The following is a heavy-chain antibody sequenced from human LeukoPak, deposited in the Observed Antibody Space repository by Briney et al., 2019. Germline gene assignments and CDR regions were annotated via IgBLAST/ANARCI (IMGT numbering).Heavy chain of an antibody. Sequence: SETLSLTCAVSGGSISSNHWWTWVRQPPGKGLEWIGEIYHSGSTNQNPSLKSRVTISVDTSKNQFSLRLSSVTAADTAVYFCGRLLGAAKTDYFDSRGQGTLVTVSS. CDR1: GGSISSNHW. CDR2: IYHSGST. J-gene: IGHJ4*02. V-gene: IGHV4-4*02. CDR3: GRLLGAAKTDYFDS. D-gene: IGHD1-26*01.